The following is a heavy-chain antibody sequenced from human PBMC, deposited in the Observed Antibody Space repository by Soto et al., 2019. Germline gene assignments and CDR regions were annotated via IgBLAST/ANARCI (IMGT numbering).Heavy chain of an antibody. CDR3: AKRAVSGSYYGIDY. D-gene: IGHD1-26*01. J-gene: IGHJ4*02. CDR2: ISYDGTYK. Sequence: GGSLSLSCAASGFTFGSYGMHGVRHAPGKGLEWVAVISYDGTYKYYADSVKGRFTISRDNSKNTVYLQMNSLRAEDTAVYYCAKRAVSGSYYGIDYWGQGTLVTVSS. V-gene: IGHV3-30*18. CDR1: GFTFGSYG.